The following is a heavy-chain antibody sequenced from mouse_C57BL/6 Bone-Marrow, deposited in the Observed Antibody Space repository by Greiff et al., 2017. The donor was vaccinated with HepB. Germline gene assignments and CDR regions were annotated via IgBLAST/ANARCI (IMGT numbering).Heavy chain of an antibody. D-gene: IGHD1-1*01. J-gene: IGHJ4*01. Sequence: QVQLQQSGPELVKPGASVKISCKASGYAFSSSWMNWVKQRPGKGLEWIGRIYPGDGDTNYNGKFKGKATLTAAKSSSTAYMQLSSLTSEDSAVYFCARRGYVSLYAMDYWGQGTSVTVSS. CDR3: ARRGYVSLYAMDY. V-gene: IGHV1-82*01. CDR1: GYAFSSSW. CDR2: IYPGDGDT.